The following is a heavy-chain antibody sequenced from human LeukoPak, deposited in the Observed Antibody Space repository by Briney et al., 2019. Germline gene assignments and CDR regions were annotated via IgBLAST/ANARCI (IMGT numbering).Heavy chain of an antibody. J-gene: IGHJ4*02. Sequence: PSQTLSLTCTVSGGSISSGGYYWSWVRQPPGKGLEWIGDMYHSGSTKYNPSLKSRVTISVDKSKNQFSLKLSSVTAADTAVYYCARLWLLNLDKWGQGTLVTVSS. CDR1: GGSISSGGYY. CDR2: MYHSGST. V-gene: IGHV4-31*03. D-gene: IGHD6-19*01. CDR3: ARLWLLNLDK.